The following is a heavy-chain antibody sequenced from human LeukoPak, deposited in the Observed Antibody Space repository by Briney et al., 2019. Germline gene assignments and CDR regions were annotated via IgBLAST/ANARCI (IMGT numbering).Heavy chain of an antibody. CDR2: IKQDGSEK. Sequence: GGSLRLSCAASGFSFSNYCMSWVRQAPGKGLEWVANIKQDGSEKYYVDSVKGRFTISRDNAKNSLYLQMDSLRADDTAVYYCARALGRLQPYYYHYGLDVWGQGTTVTVSS. CDR3: ARALGRLQPYYYHYGLDV. V-gene: IGHV3-7*01. CDR1: GFSFSNYC. J-gene: IGHJ6*02. D-gene: IGHD5-24*01.